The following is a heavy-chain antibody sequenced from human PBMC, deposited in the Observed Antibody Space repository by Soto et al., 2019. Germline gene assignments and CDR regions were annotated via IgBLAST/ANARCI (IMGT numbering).Heavy chain of an antibody. D-gene: IGHD2-2*02. CDR2: ISGSGGSAYYAHTST. V-gene: IGHV3-23*01. J-gene: IGHJ4*02. CDR1: GFTFSSYA. Sequence: EVQLLESGGGLVQPGGSLRLSCAASGFTFSSYAMNWLRQAPGKGLEWVSTISGSGGSAYYAHTSTYYADSVKGRFTISRDNSKNTLYLQMNSLRAEDKAVYYCAKVGGTSHPPIPVDYWGQGTLVTVSS. CDR3: AKVGGTSHPPIPVDY.